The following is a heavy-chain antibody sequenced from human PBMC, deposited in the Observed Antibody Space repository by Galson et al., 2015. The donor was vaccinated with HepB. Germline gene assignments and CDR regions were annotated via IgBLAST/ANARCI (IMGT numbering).Heavy chain of an antibody. J-gene: IGHJ3*01. CDR2: INPSGGST. V-gene: IGHV1-46*01. CDR3: ARGGDGDSSGYYSPAGPSDAFDV. D-gene: IGHD3-22*01. Sequence: SVKVSCKASGYTFTSYYMHWVRQAPGQGLEWMGIINPSGGSTSYAQKFQGRVTMTRDTSTSTVYMELSSLRSEDTAVYYCARGGDGDSSGYYSPAGPSDAFDVWGQGTMVTVSS. CDR1: GYTFTSYY.